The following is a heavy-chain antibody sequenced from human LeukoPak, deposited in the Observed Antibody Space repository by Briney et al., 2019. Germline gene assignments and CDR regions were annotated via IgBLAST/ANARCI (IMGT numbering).Heavy chain of an antibody. Sequence: GGSLRLSCAASGFTFSNYWMHWVRQAPGKGLVWVSRINSDGINTSYADSVKGRFTISRDNAKNSLYLQMNSLRAEDTAVYYCARDLGGSYFYYFDYWGQGTLVTVSS. CDR1: GFTFSNYW. V-gene: IGHV3-74*01. CDR2: INSDGINT. J-gene: IGHJ4*02. D-gene: IGHD1-26*01. CDR3: ARDLGGSYFYYFDY.